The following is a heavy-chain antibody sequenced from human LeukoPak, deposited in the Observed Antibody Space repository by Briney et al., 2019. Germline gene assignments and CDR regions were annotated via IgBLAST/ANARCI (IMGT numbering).Heavy chain of an antibody. CDR2: IYYSGST. D-gene: IGHD6-19*01. CDR1: GGSISSYY. V-gene: IGHV4-59*01. J-gene: IGHJ4*02. Sequence: SETLSLTCTVSGGSISSYYWSWIRQPPRKGLEWIGYIYYSGSTNYNPSLKSRVTISVDTSKNQFSLKLSSVTAADTAVYYCATVTSGWSFDYWGQGTLVTVSS. CDR3: ATVTSGWSFDY.